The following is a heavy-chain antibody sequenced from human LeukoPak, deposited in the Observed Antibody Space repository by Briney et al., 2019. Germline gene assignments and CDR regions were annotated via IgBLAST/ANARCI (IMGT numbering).Heavy chain of an antibody. CDR2: ITTGDGNT. CDR3: ASEGFYSSGYDGVGY. Sequence: PGGSLRLSCTASGFTFSSYTMTWVRQAPGKGLKWVSTITTGDGNTYYADSVKGRFTVSRDDSKNTLYLQMNSLRAEDTAVYYCASEGFYSSGYDGVGYWGQGTLVTVSS. CDR1: GFTFSSYT. J-gene: IGHJ4*02. V-gene: IGHV3-23*01. D-gene: IGHD6-19*01.